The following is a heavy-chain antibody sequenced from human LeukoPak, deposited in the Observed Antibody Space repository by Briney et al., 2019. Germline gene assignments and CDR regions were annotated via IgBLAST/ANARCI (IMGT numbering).Heavy chain of an antibody. Sequence: GGSLRLSCAAPGFTFSSYAMSWVRQAPGKGLEWVSGISGSGGSTYYAESVKGRCTISRDNSKKTLFLQMNSLRAEDTAVYYCAKGGYGSGSYSNLDYWGQGTLVTVSS. D-gene: IGHD3-10*01. CDR3: AKGGYGSGSYSNLDY. V-gene: IGHV3-23*01. CDR2: ISGSGGST. CDR1: GFTFSSYA. J-gene: IGHJ4*02.